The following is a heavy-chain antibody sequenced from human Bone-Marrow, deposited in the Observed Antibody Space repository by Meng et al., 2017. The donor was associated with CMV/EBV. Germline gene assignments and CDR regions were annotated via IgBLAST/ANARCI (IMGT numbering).Heavy chain of an antibody. CDR2: LSSSGSTM. D-gene: IGHD6-6*01. CDR1: GFTFSDYS. V-gene: IGHV3-11*01. Sequence: GESLKISCAASGFTFSDYSMSWIRQAPGKGLEWLSYLSSSGSTMYYADSVKGRFTISRDNAMNSLSLQMNSLRAEDTAIYYCARFSSSSRRYFDYWGQGTLVTVS. J-gene: IGHJ4*02. CDR3: ARFSSSSRRYFDY.